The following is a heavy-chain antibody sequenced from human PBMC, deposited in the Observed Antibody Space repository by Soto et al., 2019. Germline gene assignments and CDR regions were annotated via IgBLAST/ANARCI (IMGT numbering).Heavy chain of an antibody. J-gene: IGHJ4*02. CDR1: GFTFSGNA. D-gene: IGHD6-13*01. V-gene: IGHV3-30-3*01. CDR2: ISYDGSNK. Sequence: GSLRLSCAVSGFTFSGNAMHWVRQAPGKGLEWVALISYDGSNKYYADSVKGRFTISRDNSKNTLHLQMNSLRAEDTAVYHCARQYTSSWSGFDYWGQGTLVTVSS. CDR3: ARQYTSSWSGFDY.